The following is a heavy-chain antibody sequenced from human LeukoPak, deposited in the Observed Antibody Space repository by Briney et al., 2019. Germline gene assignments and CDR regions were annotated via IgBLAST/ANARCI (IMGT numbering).Heavy chain of an antibody. CDR1: GDSLSGYW. Sequence: SETLALTCSVSGDSLSGYWWTWIRQPPGKGLEWIGIIYYTGSTYYNPSLKRRLTLSADTSKNQFSLKLTSLTASDTAVYYCTRRRYYDPVGLDFWGRGNLVTVSS. CDR2: IYYTGST. D-gene: IGHD1-26*01. CDR3: TRRRYYDPVGLDF. J-gene: IGHJ4*02. V-gene: IGHV4-59*12.